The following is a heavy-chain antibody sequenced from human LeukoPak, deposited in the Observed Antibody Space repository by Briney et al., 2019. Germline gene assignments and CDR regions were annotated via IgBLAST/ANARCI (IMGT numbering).Heavy chain of an antibody. CDR2: IYYSGST. J-gene: IGHJ5*02. D-gene: IGHD6-13*01. CDR3: ARGYSSSWYYNWFDP. CDR1: GYSISSGYY. Sequence: SETLSLTCTVSGYSISSGYYWGWIRQPPGKGLEWIGSIYYSGSTYYNPSLKSRVTISVDTSKNQFSLKLSSVTATDTALYYCARGYSSSWYYNWFDPWGQGTLVTVSS. V-gene: IGHV4-38-2*02.